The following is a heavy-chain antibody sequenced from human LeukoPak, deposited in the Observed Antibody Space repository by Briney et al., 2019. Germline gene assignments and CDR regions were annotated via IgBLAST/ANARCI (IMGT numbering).Heavy chain of an antibody. CDR2: ISSSGGTM. Sequence: GGSLRLSCAASGFTFSSYEMNWVRQAPGKGLEWVSYISSSGGTMYYADSVRGRFTISRDNAKNSLYLQMNSLRPEDTAVYYCARHHTPTVTGRGNMDVWGKGTTVTISS. J-gene: IGHJ6*03. D-gene: IGHD4-17*01. CDR3: ARHHTPTVTGRGNMDV. V-gene: IGHV3-48*03. CDR1: GFTFSSYE.